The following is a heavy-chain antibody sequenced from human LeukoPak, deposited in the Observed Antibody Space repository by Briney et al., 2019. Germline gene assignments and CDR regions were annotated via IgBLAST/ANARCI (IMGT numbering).Heavy chain of an antibody. CDR1: GGSISGYY. V-gene: IGHV4-59*01. Sequence: SETLSLTCTVSGGSISGYYWSWIRQPPGKGLEWIGYIYYSGSTNYNPSLKSRVTISVDTSKNQFSLKLSSVTAADTAVYYCARDSSGYSRQNWFDPWGQGTLVTVSS. CDR3: ARDSSGYSRQNWFDP. D-gene: IGHD3-22*01. CDR2: IYYSGST. J-gene: IGHJ5*02.